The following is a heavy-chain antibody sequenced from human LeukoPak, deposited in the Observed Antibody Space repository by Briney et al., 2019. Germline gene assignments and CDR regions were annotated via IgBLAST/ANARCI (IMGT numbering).Heavy chain of an antibody. CDR3: ARDLYPGY. CDR1: GFTFSIYS. V-gene: IGHV3-48*01. J-gene: IGHJ4*02. D-gene: IGHD3-16*01. CDR2: ISSSSSTI. Sequence: GGSLRLSCAASGFTFSIYSMNWVRQAPGKGLEWVSYISSSSSTIHYVDSVKGRFTISRDDAKNSLYLQMNNLRAEDTVVYYCARDLYPGYWGQGTLVTVSS.